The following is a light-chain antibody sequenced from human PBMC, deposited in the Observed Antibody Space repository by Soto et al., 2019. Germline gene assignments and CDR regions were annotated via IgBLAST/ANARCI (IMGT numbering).Light chain of an antibody. V-gene: IGLV1-44*01. CDR1: RYNIGSNT. CDR2: RDH. CDR3: EAWDDTLNGYVV. J-gene: IGLJ2*01. Sequence: QSVLTQPPSASGTPGQRVTISCSGSRYNIGSNTVNWYQQVPGTAPRLLIHRDHQRPSGVPDRFSGSKSGTSASLAISGLKSEDEADYYCEAWDDTLNGYVVFGGGTKVTVL.